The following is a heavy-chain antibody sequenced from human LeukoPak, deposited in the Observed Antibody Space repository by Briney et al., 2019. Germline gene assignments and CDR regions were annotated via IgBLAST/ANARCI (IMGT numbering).Heavy chain of an antibody. CDR2: IYYSGST. CDR1: GGSISSSRYY. V-gene: IGHV4-39*07. D-gene: IGHD4-11*01. J-gene: IGHJ4*02. CDR3: VLTTVKNFDY. Sequence: PSEALSLTCTVSGGSISSSRYYWGWIRQPPGKGLEWIGSIYYSGSTYYNPSLKSRVTISVDTSKNQFSLKLSSVTAADTAVYYCVLTTVKNFDYWGQGTLVTVSS.